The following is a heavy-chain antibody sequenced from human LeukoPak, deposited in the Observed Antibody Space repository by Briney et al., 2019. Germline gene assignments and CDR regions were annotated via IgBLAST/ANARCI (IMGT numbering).Heavy chain of an antibody. CDR1: GFTFSSYW. CDR2: IKQDGSEK. D-gene: IGHD3-16*02. CDR3: ARVEKYYDYVWGSYRYTACDY. Sequence: GSLRLSCAASGFTFSSYWMSWVRQALGKGLEWVANIKQDGSEKYYVDSVKGRFTISRDNAKNSLYLQMNSLRAEDTAVYYCARVEKYYDYVWGSYRYTACDYWGQGTLVTVSS. J-gene: IGHJ4*02. V-gene: IGHV3-7*01.